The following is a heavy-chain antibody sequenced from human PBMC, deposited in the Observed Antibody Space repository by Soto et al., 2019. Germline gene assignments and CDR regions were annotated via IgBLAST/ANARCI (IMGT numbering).Heavy chain of an antibody. CDR3: AKVSDILTGYWRVYFDY. D-gene: IGHD3-9*01. Sequence: QVQLVESGGGVVQPGRSLRLSCAASGFTFSSYGMHWVRQAPGKGLEWVAVIAFDGSDKNYVDTVKGRFTVSRDNSKNTLYLQMNSLRGDDTAVYYWAKVSDILTGYWRVYFDYWGQGTVVTVSS. V-gene: IGHV3-30*18. CDR2: IAFDGSDK. CDR1: GFTFSSYG. J-gene: IGHJ4*02.